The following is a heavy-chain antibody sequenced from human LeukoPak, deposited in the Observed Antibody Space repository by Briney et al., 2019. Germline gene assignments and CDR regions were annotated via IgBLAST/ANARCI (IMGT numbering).Heavy chain of an antibody. CDR2: IYYSGST. V-gene: IGHV4-59*01. CDR1: AGSISSYY. J-gene: IGHJ3*02. CDR3: AGRLWRRDGYNLSAFDI. D-gene: IGHD5-24*01. Sequence: SETLSLTCTVSAGSISSYYWSWIRQPPGKGLEWIGYIYYSGSTNYNPSLKSRVTISVVTSKNQFSLKLSSVTAADTAVYYCAGRLWRRDGYNLSAFDIWGQGTMVTVSS.